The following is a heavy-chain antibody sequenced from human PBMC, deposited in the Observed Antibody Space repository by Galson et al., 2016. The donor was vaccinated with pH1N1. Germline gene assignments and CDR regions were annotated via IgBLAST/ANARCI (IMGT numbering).Heavy chain of an antibody. D-gene: IGHD7-27*01. CDR1: GYNFLDFY. V-gene: IGHV1-69*04. CDR2: IIPVLSLP. Sequence: SVKVSCKASGYNFLDFYVNWVRQAPGQGLQWMGRIIPVLSLPTYAQTFQGRVTISADKSTTTVHMHLSSLRSEDTAVYYCARDGEGYYMDVWGKGTTVIVPS. J-gene: IGHJ6*03. CDR3: ARDGEGYYMDV.